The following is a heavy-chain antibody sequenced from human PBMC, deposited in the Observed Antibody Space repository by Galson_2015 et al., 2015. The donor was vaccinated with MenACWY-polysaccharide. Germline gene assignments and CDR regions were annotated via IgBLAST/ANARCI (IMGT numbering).Heavy chain of an antibody. J-gene: IGHJ4*02. CDR1: GGSISTTDYY. Sequence: ETLSLTCTVSGGSISTTDYYWGWIRQPPGKGLEWIGSIYYSGSTSYNPSLKSRVTISVDRSKNQFSLKLSSVTAADTAVFFCARRRYGSGSYFDYWGQGTLVTVSS. D-gene: IGHD3-10*01. CDR3: ARRRYGSGSYFDY. V-gene: IGHV4-39*01. CDR2: IYYSGST.